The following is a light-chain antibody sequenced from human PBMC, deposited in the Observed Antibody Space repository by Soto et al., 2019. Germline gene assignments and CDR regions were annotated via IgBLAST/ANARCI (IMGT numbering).Light chain of an antibody. CDR2: DAS. V-gene: IGKV1-33*01. J-gene: IGKJ1*01. Sequence: DIPLTQSPSSLSASVRDRVTITCQASQDISTFLNWYQQKPGKAPNLLIYDASELQTGVPSRFSGSGSGTDFTFTINSLQPEDIATYYCQQNDNLRWTFGQGTKVDI. CDR3: QQNDNLRWT. CDR1: QDISTF.